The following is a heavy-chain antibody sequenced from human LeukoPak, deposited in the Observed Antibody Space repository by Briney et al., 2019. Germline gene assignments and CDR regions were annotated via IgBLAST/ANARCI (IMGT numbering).Heavy chain of an antibody. CDR2: INHSGST. CDR3: ARSLGYCSGGSCYKLDY. V-gene: IGHV4-34*01. CDR1: GGSFSGYY. J-gene: IGHJ4*02. Sequence: SETLSLTCAVYGGSFSGYYWSWIRQPPGKGLEWIGEINHSGSTNYNPSLKSRVTISVDTSKNQFSPKLSSVTAADTAVYYCARSLGYCSGGSCYKLDYWGQGTLVTVSS. D-gene: IGHD2-15*01.